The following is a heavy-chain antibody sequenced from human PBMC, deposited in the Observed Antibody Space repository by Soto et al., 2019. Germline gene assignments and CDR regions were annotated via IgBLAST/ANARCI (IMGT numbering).Heavy chain of an antibody. CDR1: GLSFSNTW. Sequence: EVQLVESGGGLVQPGGSLRLSCAASGLSFSNTWMHWVRQAPGKGLVWVSNINSDGSSTTYADSVKGRFTISRDNAKNTVYLQMNSLRADDTAVYYCETDGSYDQNVWGQGTTVTVSS. CDR2: INSDGSST. CDR3: ETDGSYDQNV. D-gene: IGHD5-18*01. J-gene: IGHJ6*02. V-gene: IGHV3-74*03.